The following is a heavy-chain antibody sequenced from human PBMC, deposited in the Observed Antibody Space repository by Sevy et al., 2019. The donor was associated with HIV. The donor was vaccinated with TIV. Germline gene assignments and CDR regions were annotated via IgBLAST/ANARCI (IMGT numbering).Heavy chain of an antibody. CDR1: GFSLSTSGVG. Sequence: SGPTLVNPTQTLTLTCTFSGFSLSTSGVGVGWIRQPPGKALEWLAVIYWDDDKRYSPSLKNRLTITKDTSKNQVVLTMTNMDPVDTATYYCAHRRDDTVVMVYGDFDYWGQGTLVTVSS. V-gene: IGHV2-5*02. D-gene: IGHD2-8*01. CDR3: AHRRDDTVVMVYGDFDY. J-gene: IGHJ4*02. CDR2: IYWDDDK.